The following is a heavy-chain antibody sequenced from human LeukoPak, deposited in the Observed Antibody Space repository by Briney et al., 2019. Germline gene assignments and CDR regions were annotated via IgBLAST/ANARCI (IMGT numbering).Heavy chain of an antibody. J-gene: IGHJ4*02. CDR1: GYTFTGYY. D-gene: IGHD6-13*01. V-gene: IGHV1-2*02. CDR3: ARVTAAAGTTLGY. CDR2: INPNSGGT. Sequence: GASVKVSCKASGYTFTGYYMHWVRQAPGQGLEWMGWINPNSGGTNYAQKFQGRVTMTRDTSISTVYMELSRLRSDDTAVYYCARVTAAAGTTLGYWGQGTLVTVSS.